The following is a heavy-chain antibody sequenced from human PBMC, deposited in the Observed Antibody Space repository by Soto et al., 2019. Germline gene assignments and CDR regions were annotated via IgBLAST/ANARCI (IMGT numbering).Heavy chain of an antibody. D-gene: IGHD2-15*01. Sequence: GGSLRLSCGVSGFSFSRYWMHWVRQAPGKGLVWVSRINPDGRRTDYADSVQGRFTVSRDNAKNMLFLQINSLRVEDTAVYYCTGAPDCGGGTRTSGHSYYGLHVWGPGTTVTVSS. CDR2: INPDGRRT. J-gene: IGHJ6*02. CDR3: TGAPDCGGGTRTSGHSYYGLHV. V-gene: IGHV3-74*01. CDR1: GFSFSRYW.